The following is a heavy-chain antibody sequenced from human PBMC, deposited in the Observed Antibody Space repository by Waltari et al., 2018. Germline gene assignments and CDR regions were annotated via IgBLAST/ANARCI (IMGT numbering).Heavy chain of an antibody. Sequence: QVQLQESGPGLVKPSETLSLTCTVSGGSISSYYWSWIRQPPGKGLEWIGYIYYSGSTNYNPSLNSRVTISVDTTKNQFSLKLSSVTAADTAVYYCARALAITTGGAFDIWGQGTMVTVSS. CDR2: IYYSGST. J-gene: IGHJ3*02. V-gene: IGHV4-59*01. D-gene: IGHD3-22*01. CDR1: GGSISSYY. CDR3: ARALAITTGGAFDI.